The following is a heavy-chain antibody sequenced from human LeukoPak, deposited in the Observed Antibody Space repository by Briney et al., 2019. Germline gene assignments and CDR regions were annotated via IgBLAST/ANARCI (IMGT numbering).Heavy chain of an antibody. Sequence: SETLSLTCTVSGGSINTYYWSWIRQPPGKGLECIGYIYYSGSTNYNPSLKSRVTISVDTSKNQFSLKLSSVTAADTAVYYCARGALYYYESSGKDAFDIWGQGTMVTVSS. V-gene: IGHV4-59*01. CDR3: ARGALYYYESSGKDAFDI. CDR2: IYYSGST. D-gene: IGHD3-22*01. CDR1: GGSINTYY. J-gene: IGHJ3*02.